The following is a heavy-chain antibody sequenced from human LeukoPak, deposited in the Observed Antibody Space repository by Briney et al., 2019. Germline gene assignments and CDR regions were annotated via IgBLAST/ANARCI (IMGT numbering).Heavy chain of an antibody. Sequence: GGSLRLSCAASGFTFSSYWMHWVRQAPGKGLVWVSRINSDGSSTSYADSVKGRFTISRDNAKNSLYPQMNSLRAEDTAVYYCARDFGVEAEIRLDYWGQGTLVTVSS. CDR2: INSDGSST. D-gene: IGHD3-3*01. CDR1: GFTFSSYW. V-gene: IGHV3-74*01. CDR3: ARDFGVEAEIRLDY. J-gene: IGHJ4*02.